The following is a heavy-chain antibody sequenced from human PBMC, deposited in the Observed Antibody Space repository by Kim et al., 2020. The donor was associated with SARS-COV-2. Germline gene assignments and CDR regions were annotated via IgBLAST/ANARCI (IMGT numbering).Heavy chain of an antibody. CDR1: GYTFSGYY. J-gene: IGHJ4*02. CDR3: ARDGSGYCSSGSCYHFDY. D-gene: IGHD2-15*01. CDR2: INPNSGDT. V-gene: IGHV1-2*06. Sequence: ASVKVSCKASGYTFSGYYLHWVRQAPGQGLEWMGRINPNSGDTNYAQKCQDRVTMTRDTSLSTAYMDLSRLRSDDSAIYYCARDGSGYCSSGSCYHFDYWSQGTVVAVSS.